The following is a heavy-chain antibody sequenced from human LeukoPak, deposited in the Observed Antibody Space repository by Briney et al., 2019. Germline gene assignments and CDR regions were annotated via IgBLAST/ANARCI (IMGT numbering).Heavy chain of an antibody. CDR2: IYLSGNT. J-gene: IGHJ4*02. V-gene: IGHV4-38-2*01. CDR1: DYSISSGYH. Sequence: SEALSVTCVVSDYSISSGYHWGWIRQPPGQGLEWIGGIYLSGNTYCNPSLKSRVSLSVDTSMNEFSLKVTSVTAADTAVYYCARTRYCSGATCFSPELFDSWGQGTLVTVSS. CDR3: ARTRYCSGATCFSPELFDS. D-gene: IGHD2-15*01.